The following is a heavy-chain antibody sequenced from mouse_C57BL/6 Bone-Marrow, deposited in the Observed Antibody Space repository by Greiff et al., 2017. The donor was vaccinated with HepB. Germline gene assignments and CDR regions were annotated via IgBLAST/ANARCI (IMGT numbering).Heavy chain of an antibody. CDR1: GFSLTSYG. CDR3: AKKGIVRYAMDY. Sequence: QQQSGPGLVQPSQSLSITCTVSGFSLTSYGVHWVRQSPGKGLEWLGVIWRGGSTDYNAAFMSRLSITKDNSKSQVFFKMNSLQADDTAIYYCAKKGIVRYAMDYWGQGTSVTVSS. V-gene: IGHV2-5*01. J-gene: IGHJ4*01. D-gene: IGHD2-5*01. CDR2: IWRGGST.